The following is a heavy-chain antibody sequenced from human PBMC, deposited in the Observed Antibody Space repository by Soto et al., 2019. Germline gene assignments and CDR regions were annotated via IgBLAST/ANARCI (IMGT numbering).Heavy chain of an antibody. V-gene: IGHV4-34*01. CDR1: GGSFSGYY. CDR2: IPHSGST. CDR3: VRDQYSGYDFAL. J-gene: IGHJ5*02. D-gene: IGHD5-12*01. Sequence: PSETLSLTCAVYGGSFSGYYWSWIRQPPGKGLEWIGYIPHSGSTNYNPSLTSRGTISADSSKNQFSLQLTSVTAADTAVYYCVRDQYSGYDFALWGQGNLVTVSS.